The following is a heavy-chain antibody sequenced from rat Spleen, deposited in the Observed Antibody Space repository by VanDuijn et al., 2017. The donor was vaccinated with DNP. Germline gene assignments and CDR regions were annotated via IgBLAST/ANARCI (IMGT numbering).Heavy chain of an antibody. CDR3: ATGHFDY. Sequence: EVQLVESGGGLVQPGRSLKLSCAASGFTFSNYGMAWVRQAPTKGLEWVAPISYDGSSTYYGDSVKGRFTISRDNAKSTLYLQMNSLRSEDTATYYCATGHFDYWGQGVMVTVSS. V-gene: IGHV5-29*01. CDR1: GFTFSNYG. J-gene: IGHJ2*01. CDR2: ISYDGSST.